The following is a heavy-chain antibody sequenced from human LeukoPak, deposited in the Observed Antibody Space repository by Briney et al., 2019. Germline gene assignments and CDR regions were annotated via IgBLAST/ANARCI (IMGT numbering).Heavy chain of an antibody. CDR1: GYSISSGYY. D-gene: IGHD1-26*01. Sequence: SETLSLTCTVSGYSISSGYYWGWIRQPPGKGLEWIGSIYHSGSTYFNPSLKSRVTISVDTSKNQFSLKLSSVTAADTAVYYCARAIEVGAMTPFDYWGQGTLVTVSS. J-gene: IGHJ4*02. CDR2: IYHSGST. V-gene: IGHV4-38-2*02. CDR3: ARAIEVGAMTPFDY.